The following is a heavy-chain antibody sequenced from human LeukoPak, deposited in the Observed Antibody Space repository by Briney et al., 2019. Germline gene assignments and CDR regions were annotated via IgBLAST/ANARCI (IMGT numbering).Heavy chain of an antibody. Sequence: PSETLSHTCTVSGGSISSYYWSWIRQPPGKGLEWIGYIYYSGSTKYKPSLKSRVTISVDTSKNQFSLKLSSVTAADTAVYYCARGRFLDAFDIWGQGTMVTVSS. CDR1: GGSISSYY. J-gene: IGHJ3*02. CDR2: IYYSGST. D-gene: IGHD3-3*01. V-gene: IGHV4-59*01. CDR3: ARGRFLDAFDI.